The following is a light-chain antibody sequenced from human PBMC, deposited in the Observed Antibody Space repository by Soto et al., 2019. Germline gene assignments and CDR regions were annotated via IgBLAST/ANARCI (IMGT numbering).Light chain of an antibody. CDR2: GAS. V-gene: IGKV3-20*01. CDR3: QQYGSLSWT. Sequence: IVLTPSPDPLSLSPGARATLSCRASQSVGSKYLAWYQQKPGQAPRVLIFGASGRATGIPDRFSGSGSGTDCTLTISRLEKEDFAVYYCQQYGSLSWTFGQGTKVDIK. J-gene: IGKJ1*01. CDR1: QSVGSKY.